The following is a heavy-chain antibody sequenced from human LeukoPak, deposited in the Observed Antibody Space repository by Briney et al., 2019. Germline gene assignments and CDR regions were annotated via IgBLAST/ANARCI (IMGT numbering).Heavy chain of an antibody. CDR3: ARGLWFGEKGVDY. D-gene: IGHD3-10*01. J-gene: IGHJ4*02. V-gene: IGHV4-59*01. Sequence: ETLSLTCTVSGGSISSYYWSWIRQPPGKGLEWIGYIYYSGSTNYNPSLKSRVTISVDTSKNQFSLKLSSVTAADTAVYYCARGLWFGEKGVDYWGQGTLVTVSS. CDR1: GGSISSYY. CDR2: IYYSGST.